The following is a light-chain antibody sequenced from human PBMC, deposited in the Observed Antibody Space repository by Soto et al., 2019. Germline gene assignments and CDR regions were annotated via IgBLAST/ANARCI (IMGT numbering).Light chain of an antibody. V-gene: IGKV4-1*01. CDR3: QQYERTPPT. CDR1: QSVLYSSNNKNY. CDR2: WAS. J-gene: IGKJ2*01. Sequence: DIVMTQSPDSLAVSLGERATINCKSSQSVLYSSNNKNYLAWYQQRPGQPPKLLIYWASTRESGVPDRLSGSGSGTDFTLTITSLQAEDVAIYYCQQYERTPPTFAQGTKLQIK.